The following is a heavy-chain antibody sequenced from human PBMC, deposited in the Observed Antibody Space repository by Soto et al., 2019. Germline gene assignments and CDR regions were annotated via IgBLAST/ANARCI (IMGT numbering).Heavy chain of an antibody. CDR3: ARKNYGAGSFDY. CDR1: GFTFSSYG. D-gene: IGHD3-10*01. CDR2: IWYDGSNK. J-gene: IGHJ4*02. V-gene: IGHV3-33*01. Sequence: QVQLVESGGGVVQPGRSLRLSCAASGFTFSSYGMHWVRQAPGKGLEWVAVIWYDGSNKYYADSVKGRFTISRDNSKNAFYRQINSWGAEDTAVYYGARKNYGAGSFDYWGQGPRVTVPS.